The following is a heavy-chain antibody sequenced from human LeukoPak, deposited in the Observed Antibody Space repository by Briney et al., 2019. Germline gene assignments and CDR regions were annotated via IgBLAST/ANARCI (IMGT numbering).Heavy chain of an antibody. Sequence: GRSLRLSCAASGFTFDDYAMHWVRQAPGNGLEWVSGISWNSGSIGYADSVKGRFTISRDNAKNSLYLQMNSLRAEDTALYYCAKDRGSIAGELVDYWGQGTLVTVSS. CDR1: GFTFDDYA. D-gene: IGHD6-13*01. J-gene: IGHJ4*02. CDR2: ISWNSGSI. V-gene: IGHV3-9*01. CDR3: AKDRGSIAGELVDY.